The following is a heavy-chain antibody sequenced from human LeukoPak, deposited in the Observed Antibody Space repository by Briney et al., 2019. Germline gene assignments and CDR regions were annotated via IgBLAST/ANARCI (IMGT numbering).Heavy chain of an antibody. Sequence: GGSLRLSCAASGFTFSSYAMSWVRQAPGKGLEWVSAISGSGGSTNYADSVKGRFTISRDNAKNSLYLQTNSLRAEDTAVYYCARRMATIYFDYWGQGTLVTVSS. CDR1: GFTFSSYA. CDR2: ISGSGGST. J-gene: IGHJ4*02. CDR3: ARRMATIYFDY. V-gene: IGHV3-23*01. D-gene: IGHD5-24*01.